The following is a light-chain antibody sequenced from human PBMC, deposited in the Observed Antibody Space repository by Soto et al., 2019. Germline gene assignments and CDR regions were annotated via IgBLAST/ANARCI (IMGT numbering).Light chain of an antibody. CDR2: GAS. Sequence: DMQMTQSPSSLSASVGDRVTITCRPSQTIDNYLNWYQHKPGKAPKLLLYGASTLQSGASSRFTGSASGTDFTLTIDNLQAEDFATYYCQQTYTIPFAFGQGTKLEI. CDR3: QQTYTIPFA. J-gene: IGKJ2*01. V-gene: IGKV1-39*01. CDR1: QTIDNY.